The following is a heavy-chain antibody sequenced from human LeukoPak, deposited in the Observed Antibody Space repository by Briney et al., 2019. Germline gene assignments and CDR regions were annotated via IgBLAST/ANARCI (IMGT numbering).Heavy chain of an antibody. CDR1: EFTFNDYA. J-gene: IGHJ4*02. D-gene: IGHD3-3*01. V-gene: IGHV3-23*01. Sequence: GGSLRLSCTASEFTFNDYAMSWVRQSPGMRLEWLSTLSGSGGSSYYANSVRGRFTISRDNSKNTLFLQMNNLRAEDTAVYYCAKDPHVGTSGYYQYYFDYWGQGTLVTVSS. CDR2: LSGSGGSS. CDR3: AKDPHVGTSGYYQYYFDY.